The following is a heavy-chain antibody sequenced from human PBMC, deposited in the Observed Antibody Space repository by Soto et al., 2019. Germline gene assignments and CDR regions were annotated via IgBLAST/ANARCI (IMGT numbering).Heavy chain of an antibody. CDR3: AACTGPSCHRGREWFDP. V-gene: IGHV1-18*04. J-gene: IGHJ5*02. CDR1: GYTFSNYG. D-gene: IGHD2-2*01. CDR2: ISTYNGNT. Sequence: QVQLVQSGAEVKKPGASVKVSCTASGYTFSNYGITWVRQAPGQGLEWMGWISTYNGNTNYAKKVQGRVTMTNDTSTSTDYRELRSLSSDDTAMYYCAACTGPSCHRGREWFDPWGQGPLVTVSA.